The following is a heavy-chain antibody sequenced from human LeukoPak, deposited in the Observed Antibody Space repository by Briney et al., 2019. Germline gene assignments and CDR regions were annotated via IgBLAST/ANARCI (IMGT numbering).Heavy chain of an antibody. V-gene: IGHV3-23*01. CDR2: ITDSGGST. D-gene: IGHD1-14*01. J-gene: IGHJ4*02. Sequence: GGSLRLSCAASGFTFSSYAMSWVRQAPGKGLEWVSAITDSGGSTYYADSVKGRFTISRDNSKNTLFLQMNSLRAEDTAVYYCAKDGNRAFDYWDQGTLVTVSS. CDR1: GFTFSSYA. CDR3: AKDGNRAFDY.